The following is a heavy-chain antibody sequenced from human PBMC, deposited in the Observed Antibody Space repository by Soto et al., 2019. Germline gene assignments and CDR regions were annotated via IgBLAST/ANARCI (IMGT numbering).Heavy chain of an antibody. CDR2: ISGSGGST. Sequence: GGSLRLPCAASGFTFSSYAMSWVRQAPGKGLEWVSAISGSGGSTYYADSVKGRFTISRDNSKNTLCLQMNSLRAEDTAVYYCAKDRPVGAPLGYYYYGMDVWGQGTTVPVSS. CDR3: AKDRPVGAPLGYYYYGMDV. CDR1: GFTFSSYA. D-gene: IGHD1-26*01. V-gene: IGHV3-23*01. J-gene: IGHJ6*02.